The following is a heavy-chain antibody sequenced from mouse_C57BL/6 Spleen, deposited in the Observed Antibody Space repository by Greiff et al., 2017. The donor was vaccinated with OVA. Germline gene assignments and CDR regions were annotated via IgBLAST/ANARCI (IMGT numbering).Heavy chain of an antibody. V-gene: IGHV5-9*01. CDR1: GFTFSSYT. D-gene: IGHD3-3*01. CDR3: ARRGWAHAMDY. J-gene: IGHJ4*01. Sequence: EVQRVESGGGLVKPGGSLKLSCAASGFTFSSYTMSWVRQTPEKRLEWVATISGGGGNTYYPDSVKGRFTISRDNAKNTLYLQMSSLRSEDTALYYCARRGWAHAMDYWGQGTSVTVSS. CDR2: ISGGGGNT.